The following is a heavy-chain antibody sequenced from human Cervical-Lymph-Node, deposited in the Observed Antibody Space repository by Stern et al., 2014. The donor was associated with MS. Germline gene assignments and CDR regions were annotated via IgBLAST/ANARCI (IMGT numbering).Heavy chain of an antibody. CDR3: ARGVVSNRAAATLHNLFDP. D-gene: IGHD2-15*01. Sequence: QVQLVQSGAEVKKPGSSMNVSCKTSGGTFSSSYVNTWLRTAPRQGLEWMGRIIPILGLANYAQKFQDRVTITADTSTSTTYMQLSSLRSEDTAVYYCARGVVSNRAAATLHNLFDPWGQGTLVTVSS. CDR1: GGTFSSSYV. CDR2: IIPILGLA. J-gene: IGHJ5*02. V-gene: IGHV1-69*09.